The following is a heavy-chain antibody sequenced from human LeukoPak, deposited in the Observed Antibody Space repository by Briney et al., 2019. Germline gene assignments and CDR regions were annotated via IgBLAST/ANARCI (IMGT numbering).Heavy chain of an antibody. CDR1: GFTVSSNY. D-gene: IGHD5-18*01. J-gene: IGHJ4*02. V-gene: IGHV3-53*05. CDR3: AVRSVDTAMVDY. Sequence: HPGGSLRLSCAASGFTVSSNYMSWVRQAPGKGLEWVSVIYSGGSTYYADSVKGRFTISRDNSKNTLYLQMNSLRAEDTAVYYCAVRSVDTAMVDYWGQGTLVTVSS. CDR2: IYSGGST.